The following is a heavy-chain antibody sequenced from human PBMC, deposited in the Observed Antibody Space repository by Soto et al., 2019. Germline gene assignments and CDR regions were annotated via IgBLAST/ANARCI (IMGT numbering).Heavy chain of an antibody. CDR3: ARVGPTGWFDP. V-gene: IGHV1-2*02. CDR1: GYSFTDYY. J-gene: IGHJ5*02. CDR2: INTKTGGT. Sequence: QVHLVQSGAEVKKPGASVKVSCKASGYSFTDYYMHWVRQAPGQGLEWMGWINTKTGGTNYAQRVQGRVTMTGDTSINTASMELIRLRSDDTAVYYCARVGPTGWFDPWGQGTVVTVSS.